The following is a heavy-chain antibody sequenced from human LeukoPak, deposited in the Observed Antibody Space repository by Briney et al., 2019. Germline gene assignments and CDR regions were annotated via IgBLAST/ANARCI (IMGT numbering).Heavy chain of an antibody. J-gene: IGHJ3*02. D-gene: IGHD6-13*01. Sequence: ASVKVSCKASGYTFTSYYMHWVRQAPGQGLEWMGIINPSGGSTSYAQKFQGRVTMTRDTSTSTVYMELSSLRAEDTAVYYCAIFLKQQLVRDAFDIWGQGTMVTVSS. CDR2: INPSGGST. CDR3: AIFLKQQLVRDAFDI. CDR1: GYTFTSYY. V-gene: IGHV1-46*01.